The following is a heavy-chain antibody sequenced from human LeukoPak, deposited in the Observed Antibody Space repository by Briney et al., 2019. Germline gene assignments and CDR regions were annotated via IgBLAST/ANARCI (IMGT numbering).Heavy chain of an antibody. V-gene: IGHV1-2*02. J-gene: IGHJ4*02. Sequence: ASVKVSRKASGYTFTGYYMHWVRQAPGQGLEWMGWINPNSSGTNYAQKFQGRVTMTRDTSISTAYMELSRLRSDDTAVYYCAKGGLTGTTRANLWGQGTLVTVSS. CDR3: AKGGLTGTTRANL. CDR2: INPNSSGT. CDR1: GYTFTGYY. D-gene: IGHD1-7*01.